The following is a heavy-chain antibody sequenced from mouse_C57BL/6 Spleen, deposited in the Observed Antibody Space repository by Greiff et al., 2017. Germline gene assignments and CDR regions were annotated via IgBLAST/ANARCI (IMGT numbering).Heavy chain of an antibody. D-gene: IGHD2-5*01. CDR3: ARRGGYSNYGAMDY. CDR1: GYAFSSSW. J-gene: IGHJ4*01. V-gene: IGHV1-82*01. Sequence: VKLVESGPELVKPGASVKISCKASGYAFSSSWMNWVKQRPGKGLEWIGRIYPGDGDTNYNGKFKGKATLTADKSSSTAYMQLSSLTSEDSAVYFCARRGGYSNYGAMDYWGQGTSVTVSS. CDR2: IYPGDGDT.